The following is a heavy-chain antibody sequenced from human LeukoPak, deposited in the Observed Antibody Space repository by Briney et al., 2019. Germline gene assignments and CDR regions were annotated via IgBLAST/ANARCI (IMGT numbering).Heavy chain of an antibody. CDR2: IYYSGSF. Sequence: SETLSLTCTVSGGSISSYYWSWIRQPPGKGLEWIDYIYYSGSFNYNPSLKSRVTISADTSKKQFSMKLSSVTAADTAVYYCARAIVVVVTAPPYWYFDLWGRGTLVTVSS. CDR1: GGSISSYY. V-gene: IGHV4-59*01. J-gene: IGHJ2*01. CDR3: ARAIVVVVTAPPYWYFDL. D-gene: IGHD2-21*02.